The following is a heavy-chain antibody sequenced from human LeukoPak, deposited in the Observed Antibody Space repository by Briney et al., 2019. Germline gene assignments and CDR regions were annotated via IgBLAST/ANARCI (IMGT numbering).Heavy chain of an antibody. CDR2: ISSSSYI. V-gene: IGHV3-21*01. Sequence: GGSLRLSCAASGFTFSSYSMNWVRQAPGKGLEWVSSISSSSYIYYADSVKGRFTISRDNAKNSLYLQMNSLRAEDTAVYYCARHGSGALYAFDIWGQGTMVTVSS. CDR3: ARHGSGALYAFDI. J-gene: IGHJ3*02. CDR1: GFTFSSYS. D-gene: IGHD1-26*01.